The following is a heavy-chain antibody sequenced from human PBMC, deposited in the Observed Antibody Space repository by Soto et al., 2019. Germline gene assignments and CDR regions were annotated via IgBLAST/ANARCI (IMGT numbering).Heavy chain of an antibody. V-gene: IGHV1-69*06. CDR2: ITPIFSTR. J-gene: IGHJ4*02. D-gene: IGHD3-10*01. CDR3: ARGGGSGTYNAAYFDF. CDR1: GGTFIRDI. Sequence: QVQLVQSGAEVKKPGSSVKVSCRASGGTFIRDIVTWVRQAPGQGLEWMGGITPIFSTRNYAQKFRGRVTITADNSTNTAYMELSSLTSEDTAVYYCARGGGSGTYNAAYFDFWGQGTLVTVSS.